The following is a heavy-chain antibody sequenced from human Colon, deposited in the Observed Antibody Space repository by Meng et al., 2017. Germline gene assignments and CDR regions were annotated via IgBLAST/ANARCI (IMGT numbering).Heavy chain of an antibody. CDR3: ARLIAGWPFYFDY. J-gene: IGHJ4*02. CDR1: GVSVSCGRYY. Sequence: VTLGGSGPGRGRLSETLAPPFPLSGVSVSCGRYYCSWIRQPPGKGLEWIGYIYYSGSTNYNPSLKSRVTISVDTTKNQFYLKLTSVTVADTAVFYCARLIAGWPFYFDYWGQGILVTVSS. CDR2: IYYSGST. V-gene: IGHV4-61*01. D-gene: IGHD6-19*01.